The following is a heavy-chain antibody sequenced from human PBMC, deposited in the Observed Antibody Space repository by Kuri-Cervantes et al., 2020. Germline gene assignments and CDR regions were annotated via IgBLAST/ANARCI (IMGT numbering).Heavy chain of an antibody. CDR1: GFTFSSYG. V-gene: IGHV3-30*18. Sequence: GESLKISCAASGFTFSSYGMHWVRQAPGKGLEWVAVISYDGSNKYYADSVKGRFTISRDNSKNTLYLQMNSLRAEDTAVYYCAKDMVRGVGSSYYYYGMDVWGQGTTVTVSS. CDR3: AKDMVRGVGSSYYYYGMDV. J-gene: IGHJ6*02. CDR2: ISYDGSNK. D-gene: IGHD3-10*01.